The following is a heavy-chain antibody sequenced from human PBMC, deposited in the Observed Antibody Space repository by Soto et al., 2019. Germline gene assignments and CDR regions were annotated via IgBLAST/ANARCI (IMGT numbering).Heavy chain of an antibody. D-gene: IGHD2-2*01. V-gene: IGHV1-69*13. Sequence: SVKVSCKASGGTFSSYAISWVRQAPGQGLEWMGGIIPIFGTANYAQKFQGRVMITADESTSTAYMELSSLRSEDTAVYYCAKFSAVVVPAPLFWGQGTLVTVSS. CDR2: IIPIFGTA. J-gene: IGHJ4*02. CDR3: AKFSAVVVPAPLF. CDR1: GGTFSSYA.